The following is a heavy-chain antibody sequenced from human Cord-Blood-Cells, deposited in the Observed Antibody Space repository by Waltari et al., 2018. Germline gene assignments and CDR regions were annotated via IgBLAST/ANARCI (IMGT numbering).Heavy chain of an antibody. J-gene: IGHJ6*02. D-gene: IGHD1-26*01. Sequence: QVQLQESGPGLVKPSETLSLPCTVSGGSISSHYWRWIPQPPGKGLEWIGYIYYSGSTNYNPSLKSRVTISVDTSKNQFSLKLSSVTAADTAVYYCARGEGGATIYYHGMDVWGQGTTVTVSS. CDR3: ARGEGGATIYYHGMDV. V-gene: IGHV4-59*11. CDR1: GGSISSHY. CDR2: IYYSGST.